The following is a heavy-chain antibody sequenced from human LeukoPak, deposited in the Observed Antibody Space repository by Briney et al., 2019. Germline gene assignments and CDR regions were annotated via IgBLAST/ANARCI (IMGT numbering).Heavy chain of an antibody. V-gene: IGHV4-39*01. Sequence: SETLSLTCTVSGGSISSSSYYWGWIRQPPGKGLEWIGSIYYSGSTYYNPSLKSRVTISVDTSKNQFSLKLSSVTAADTAVYYCARSNLEAYSSSPGVDYWGQGTLVTVSS. D-gene: IGHD6-13*01. CDR3: ARSNLEAYSSSPGVDY. CDR2: IYYSGST. J-gene: IGHJ4*02. CDR1: GGSISSSSYY.